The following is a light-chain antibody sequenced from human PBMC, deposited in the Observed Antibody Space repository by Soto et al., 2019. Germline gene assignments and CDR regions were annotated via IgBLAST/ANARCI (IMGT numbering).Light chain of an antibody. Sequence: ESMLTQSPGTLSLSPGERATLSCRASRSVSSRYISWYQQKPGQAPRLLIYGASIRATGIPDRFSGSGSVTDFTLTISRLEAEAFAVYYCQQFGDSPPAFTFGPGTKLEI. CDR3: QQFGDSPPAFT. CDR1: RSVSSRY. J-gene: IGKJ2*01. CDR2: GAS. V-gene: IGKV3-20*01.